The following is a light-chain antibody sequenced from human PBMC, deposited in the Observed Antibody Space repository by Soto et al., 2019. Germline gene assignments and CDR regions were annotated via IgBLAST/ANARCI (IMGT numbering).Light chain of an antibody. Sequence: QSALTQPPSASGSPGQSVTISYTGTSNDVGGYNYVSWYQQHPGKAPKLIISEVNKRPSGVPDRFSGSKSGNTASLIVSGLQAEDEADYYCSSYAGSNNLVIFGGGTKLTVL. CDR3: SSYAGSNNLVI. CDR2: EVN. V-gene: IGLV2-8*01. J-gene: IGLJ2*01. CDR1: SNDVGGYNY.